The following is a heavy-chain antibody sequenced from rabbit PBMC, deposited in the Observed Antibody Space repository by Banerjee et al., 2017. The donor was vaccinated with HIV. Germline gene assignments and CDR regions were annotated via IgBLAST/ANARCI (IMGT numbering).Heavy chain of an antibody. CDR2: IDPVFANT. CDR1: GFSFSNKYV. D-gene: IGHD4-1*01. CDR3: ARDLAGVIGWNFGL. Sequence: QEHLEESGGDLVKPEGSLTLTCTASGFSFSNKYVMCWVRQAPGKGLEWIGYIDPVFANTYYARWVNGRFTISSHNAQNTLYLQLNSLTAADTATYFCARDLAGVIGWNFGLWGQGTLVTVS. V-gene: IGHV1S45*01. J-gene: IGHJ6*01.